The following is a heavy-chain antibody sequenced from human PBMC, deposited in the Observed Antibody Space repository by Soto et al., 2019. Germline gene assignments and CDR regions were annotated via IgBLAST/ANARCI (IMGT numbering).Heavy chain of an antibody. J-gene: IGHJ2*01. D-gene: IGHD2-15*01. CDR2: VDPEDGET. V-gene: IGHV1-69-2*01. Sequence: EVQLVQSGAEVKQPGATVKISCKVSGYTFTDYYMHWVQQAPGKGLEWMGLVDPEDGETIYAEKFQGRVTITADTSTDTAYMELSSLRSEDTAVYYCAKQAIVVVAAATDWYFDLWGRGTLVTVSS. CDR3: AKQAIVVVAAATDWYFDL. CDR1: GYTFTDYY.